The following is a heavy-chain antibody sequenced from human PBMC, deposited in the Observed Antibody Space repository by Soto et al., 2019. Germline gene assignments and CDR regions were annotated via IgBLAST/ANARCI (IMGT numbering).Heavy chain of an antibody. CDR1: GGSFSGYY. CDR2: INHSGST. CDR3: ARYTSTGYDFWSGYEEGMDV. D-gene: IGHD3-3*01. J-gene: IGHJ6*02. V-gene: IGHV4-34*01. Sequence: SETLSLTCAVYGGSFSGYYWSWIRQPPGKGLEWIGEINHSGSTNYNPSLKSRVTISVDTSKNQFSLKLSSVTAAETAVYYCARYTSTGYDFWSGYEEGMDVWGQGTTVTAP.